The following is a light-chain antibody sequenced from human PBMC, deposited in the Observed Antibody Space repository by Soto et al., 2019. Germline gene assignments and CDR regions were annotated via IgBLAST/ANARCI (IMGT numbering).Light chain of an antibody. CDR3: QTWGTGIHYV. Sequence: QPVLTQSPSASASLGASVKLTCTLSSGHSSYAIAWHQQQPEKGPRYLMKLNSDGSHSKGDGIPDRFSGSSSGAERYLTISILQSEDEADYYCQTWGTGIHYVFGTGTKLTVL. V-gene: IGLV4-69*01. CDR2: LNSDGSH. J-gene: IGLJ1*01. CDR1: SGHSSYA.